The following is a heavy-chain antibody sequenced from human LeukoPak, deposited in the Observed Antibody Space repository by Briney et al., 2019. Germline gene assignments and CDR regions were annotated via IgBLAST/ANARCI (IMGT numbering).Heavy chain of an antibody. CDR2: IYYSGST. D-gene: IGHD2-2*01. CDR1: GGSLSSYY. V-gene: IGHV4-59*01. CDR3: ARVEPHIVVVPAAPRYWFDP. J-gene: IGHJ5*02. Sequence: KPSETLSLTCTVSGGSLSSYYWSWIRPPPAKGLEWIGYIYYSGSTNYNPSLKSRVTISVDTSKNQFSLKLSSVTAADTAVYYCARVEPHIVVVPAAPRYWFDPWGQGTLVTVSS.